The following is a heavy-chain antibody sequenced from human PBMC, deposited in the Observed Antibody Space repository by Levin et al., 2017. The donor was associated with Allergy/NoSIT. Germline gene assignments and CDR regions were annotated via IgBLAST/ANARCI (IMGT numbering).Heavy chain of an antibody. J-gene: IGHJ3*02. Sequence: QAGESLKISCAASGFTFDDYAMHWVRQAPGKGLEWVSGISWNSGSIGYADSVKGRFTISRDNAKNSLYLQMNSLLTEDTALYYCARDNIGLPDAFDIWGQGTMVIVSS. CDR3: ARDNIGLPDAFDI. CDR1: GFTFDDYA. V-gene: IGHV3-9*01. CDR2: ISWNSGSI. D-gene: IGHD3-10*01.